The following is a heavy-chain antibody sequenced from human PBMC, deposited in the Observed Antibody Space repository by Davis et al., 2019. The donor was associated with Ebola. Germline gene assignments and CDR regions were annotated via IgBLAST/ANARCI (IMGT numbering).Heavy chain of an antibody. J-gene: IGHJ4*02. CDR2: ISGSGGST. CDR3: AKDVRFWSGYYPGQALDY. V-gene: IGHV3-23*01. CDR1: GFTFSSYA. Sequence: GESLKISCAASGFTFSSYAMSWVRQAPGKGLEWVSAISGSGGSTYYADSVKGRFTISRDNSKNTLYLQMNSLRAEDTAVYYCAKDVRFWSGYYPGQALDYWGQGTLVTVSS. D-gene: IGHD3-3*01.